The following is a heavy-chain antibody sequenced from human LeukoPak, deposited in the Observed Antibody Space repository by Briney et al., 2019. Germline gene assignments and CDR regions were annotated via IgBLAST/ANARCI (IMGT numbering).Heavy chain of an antibody. CDR3: ARGHCSSTSCYVFDY. J-gene: IGHJ4*02. V-gene: IGHV4-59*01. CDR2: IYYSGST. D-gene: IGHD2-2*01. Sequence: SETLSLTCTVSGGSISSYYWSWIRQPPGKGLEWIGYIYYSGSTNYNPSLKSRVTISVDTSKNQFSLKLSSVTAADTAVYYCARGHCSSTSCYVFDYWGQGTLVTVSS. CDR1: GGSISSYY.